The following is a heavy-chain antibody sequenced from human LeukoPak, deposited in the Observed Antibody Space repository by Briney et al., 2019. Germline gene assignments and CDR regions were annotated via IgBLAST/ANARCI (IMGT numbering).Heavy chain of an antibody. D-gene: IGHD3-10*01. J-gene: IGHJ3*02. CDR1: GGSFSGYY. V-gene: IGHV4-34*01. Sequence: SETLSLTCAVYGGSFSGYYWSWIRQPPGKGLEWIGEINHSRSTNYNPSLKSRVTISVDTSKNQFSLKLSSVTAADTAVYYCARPPHYYGSVNAFDIWGQGTMVTVSS. CDR3: ARPPHYYGSVNAFDI. CDR2: INHSRST.